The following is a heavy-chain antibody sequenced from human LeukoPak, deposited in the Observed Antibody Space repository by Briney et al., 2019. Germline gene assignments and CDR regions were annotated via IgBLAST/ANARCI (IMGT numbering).Heavy chain of an antibody. CDR3: ARDRAIFGVAKYYFDY. J-gene: IGHJ4*02. V-gene: IGHV4-4*07. D-gene: IGHD3-3*01. CDR1: GGSISSYY. CDR2: IYTSGST. Sequence: PSETLSLTCTVSGGSISSYYWSWIRQPAGKGLERIGRIYTSGSTNYNPSLKSRVTMSVDTSKNQFSLKLSSVTAADTAVYYCARDRAIFGVAKYYFDYWGQGTLVTVSS.